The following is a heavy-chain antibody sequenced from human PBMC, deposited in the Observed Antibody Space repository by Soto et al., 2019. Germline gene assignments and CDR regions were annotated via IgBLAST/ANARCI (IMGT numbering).Heavy chain of an antibody. Sequence: GASVKVSCKASGYAFTSYYMHWVRQAPGQGLEWKGIINPSVGSTSYAQKVQGRVTMTRDTSTSTVYMELSSLRSEDTAVYYCARDRWELPHGDAFDIWGQGTMVTVSS. D-gene: IGHD1-26*01. V-gene: IGHV1-46*01. J-gene: IGHJ3*02. CDR1: GYAFTSYY. CDR3: ARDRWELPHGDAFDI. CDR2: INPSVGST.